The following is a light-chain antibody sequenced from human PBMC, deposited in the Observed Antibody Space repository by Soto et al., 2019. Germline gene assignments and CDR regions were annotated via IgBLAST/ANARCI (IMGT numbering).Light chain of an antibody. J-gene: IGLJ2*01. CDR3: CSYAGFYTVV. CDR1: SSDVGNYNY. CDR2: DVN. Sequence: QSALTQPRSVSGSPGQSVTISCTGTSSDVGNYNYVSWYQQHPGKAPKLMIYDVNKRPSGVPDRFSGSKSGNTASLTISGLQAEDEADYSCCSYAGFYTVVFGGGTKLTVL. V-gene: IGLV2-11*01.